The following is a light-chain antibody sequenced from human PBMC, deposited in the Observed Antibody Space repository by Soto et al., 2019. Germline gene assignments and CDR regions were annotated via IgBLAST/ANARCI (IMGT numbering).Light chain of an antibody. V-gene: IGLV2-14*03. J-gene: IGLJ1*01. Sequence: QSALTQPASVSGSPGQSITISCTGTSSDVGGYNYVSWYQQLPGKAPKLMIYDVSNRPSGVSDRLSGSKSGNTASLTISGLQAEDEADYYCSSYTSSSTLGVFGTGTKVTVL. CDR2: DVS. CDR3: SSYTSSSTLGV. CDR1: SSDVGGYNY.